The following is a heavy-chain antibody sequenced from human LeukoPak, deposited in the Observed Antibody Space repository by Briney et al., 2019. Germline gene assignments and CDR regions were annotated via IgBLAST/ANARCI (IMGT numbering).Heavy chain of an antibody. Sequence: SETLSLTCTVSGGSISSYYWSWIRQPPGKGLEWIGYICYSGSTNYNPSLKSRVTISVDTSKNQFSLKLSSVTAADTAVYYCATTDGYNYGFDYWGQGTLVTVSS. CDR2: ICYSGST. CDR3: ATTDGYNYGFDY. D-gene: IGHD5-24*01. CDR1: GGSISSYY. J-gene: IGHJ4*02. V-gene: IGHV4-59*08.